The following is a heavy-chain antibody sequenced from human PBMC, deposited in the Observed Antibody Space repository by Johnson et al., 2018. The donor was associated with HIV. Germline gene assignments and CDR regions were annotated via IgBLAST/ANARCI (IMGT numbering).Heavy chain of an antibody. CDR1: GFTVSSNY. Sequence: VQLVESGGGLIQPGGSLRPSCAASGFTVSSNYMSWVRQAPGKGLEWVSVIYTDGSTYYPDSVKGRFTISRDNSKNTLFLQMNSLRAEDTGVYYCATADRDAFDIWGQGTMVIVSS. CDR2: IYTDGST. CDR3: ATADRDAFDI. V-gene: IGHV3-53*01. J-gene: IGHJ3*02.